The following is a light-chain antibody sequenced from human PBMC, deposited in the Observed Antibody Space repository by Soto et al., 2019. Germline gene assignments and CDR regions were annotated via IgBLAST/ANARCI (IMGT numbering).Light chain of an antibody. V-gene: IGKV3-20*01. CDR1: QSVSSNY. Sequence: EIVLTQSPGTLSLSPWERATLSCRASQSVSSNYLAWYQQKPGQAPRLLIYGASSRATGIPDRFSGSGSGTDFTLTIRRLEPEDFAVYYCQQYGSSYPWTFGQGDQGGYQ. CDR3: QQYGSSYPWT. CDR2: GAS. J-gene: IGKJ1*01.